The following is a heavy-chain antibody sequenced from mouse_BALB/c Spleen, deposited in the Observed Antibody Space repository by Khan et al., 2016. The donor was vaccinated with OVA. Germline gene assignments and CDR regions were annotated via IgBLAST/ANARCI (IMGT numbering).Heavy chain of an antibody. CDR3: TRGRAY. Sequence: EVKLQESGPGLVKPSQSLSLTCTVSGYSITSDYAWNWIRQFPGNKLEWVGYITYSGSTSYTPSLKSRISITRDTSKNQFFLHLNSVTTEDTATCYCTRGRAYWGQGTLVTVSA. CDR2: ITYSGST. CDR1: GYSITSDYA. J-gene: IGHJ3*01. V-gene: IGHV3-2*02.